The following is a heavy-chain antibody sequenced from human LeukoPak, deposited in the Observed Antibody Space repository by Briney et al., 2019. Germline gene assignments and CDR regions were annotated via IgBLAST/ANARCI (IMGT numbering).Heavy chain of an antibody. D-gene: IGHD1-14*01. CDR3: AKDPPFSLGNPGAFDI. CDR2: ISGSGGST. Sequence: GGSLRLSCAASGFTFSSYAMSWVRQAPGKGLEWVSAISGSGGSTYYADSVKGRFTISRDNSKNTLYLQMNSLRAEDTAVYYCAKDPPFSLGNPGAFDIWGQGTMVTVSS. J-gene: IGHJ3*02. V-gene: IGHV3-23*01. CDR1: GFTFSSYA.